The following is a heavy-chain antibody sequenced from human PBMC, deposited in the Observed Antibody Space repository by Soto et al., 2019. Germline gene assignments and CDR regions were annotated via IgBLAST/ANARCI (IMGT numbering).Heavy chain of an antibody. CDR1: GFTFSSYG. V-gene: IGHV3-30*18. CDR2: ISYDGSNK. CDR3: VKAVTTDYYYYMDV. Sequence: QVQLVESGGGVVQPGRSLRLSCAASGFTFSSYGMHWVRQAPGKGLEWVAVISYDGSNKYYADSVKGRFTISRDNSKNTLYLQMNSLRAEDTAVYYCVKAVTTDYYYYMDVWGKGTTVTVSS. J-gene: IGHJ6*03. D-gene: IGHD4-4*01.